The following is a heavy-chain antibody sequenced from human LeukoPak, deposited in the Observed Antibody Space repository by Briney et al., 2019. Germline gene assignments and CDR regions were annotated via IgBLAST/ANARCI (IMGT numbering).Heavy chain of an antibody. CDR2: ISHEKRNQ. J-gene: IGHJ4*02. Sequence: GGSLRLSCAASGFSFSTYAMHWVRQAPGKGLEWVAVISHEKRNQFYSDSVKGRFTISRDNSKNTLYLQMNSLRAEDTAVYYCASIRITMKALDYWGQGTLVTVSS. CDR1: GFSFSTYA. D-gene: IGHD3-22*01. V-gene: IGHV3-30*04. CDR3: ASIRITMKALDY.